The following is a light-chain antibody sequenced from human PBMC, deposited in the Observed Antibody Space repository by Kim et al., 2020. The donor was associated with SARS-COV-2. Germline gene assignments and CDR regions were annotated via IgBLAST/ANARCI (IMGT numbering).Light chain of an antibody. Sequence: VSPGQTGSITCSGDKLGDKYACWYQQKPGQSPVLVIYQDSKRPSGIPERFSGSNSGNTATLTISGTQAMDEADYYCQAWDSSTAVFGGGTQLTVL. V-gene: IGLV3-1*01. CDR3: QAWDSSTAV. CDR1: KLGDKY. CDR2: QDS. J-gene: IGLJ3*02.